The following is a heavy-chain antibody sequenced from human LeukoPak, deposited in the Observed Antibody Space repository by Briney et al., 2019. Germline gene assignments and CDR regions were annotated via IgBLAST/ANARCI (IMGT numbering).Heavy chain of an antibody. V-gene: IGHV3-23*01. CDR3: AKRGSKTVPAALGTDY. CDR2: ITKSGDQT. J-gene: IGHJ4*02. Sequence: GGSLRLSCVPSGITFSNSALSWVRQAPGKGLEWVSTITKSGDQTHYADSVRGLFTISRDIFKNTLYLQMNSLRAEDTAVFYCAKRGSKTVPAALGTDYWGQGTLVTVSS. CDR1: GITFSNSA. D-gene: IGHD2-2*01.